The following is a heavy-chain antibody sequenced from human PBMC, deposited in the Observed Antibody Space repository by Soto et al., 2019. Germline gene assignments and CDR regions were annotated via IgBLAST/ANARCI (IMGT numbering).Heavy chain of an antibody. CDR1: GFRFADYT. Sequence: PGGSLRLSCAAAGFRFADYTMHWVRQAPGKGLEWVSGLTWNSESIAYADSVKGRFTISRDNAKNSLYLQMSSLRAEDTAFYFCAKGAISGTLNWFDPWGQGTLVTV. D-gene: IGHD6-13*01. J-gene: IGHJ5*02. V-gene: IGHV3-9*01. CDR2: LTWNSESI. CDR3: AKGAISGTLNWFDP.